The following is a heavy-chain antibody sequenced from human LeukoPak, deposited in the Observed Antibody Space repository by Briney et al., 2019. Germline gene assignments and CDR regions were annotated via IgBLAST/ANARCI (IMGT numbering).Heavy chain of an antibody. D-gene: IGHD3-16*02. J-gene: IGHJ3*02. Sequence: PSETLSLTCTVSGGSISSGSYYWSWIRQPAGKGLEWIGRIYTSGSTNYNPSLKSRVTISVDTSKNQFSLKLSSVTAADTAVYYCARGGGVIGFMGDAFDIWGQGTMVIVSS. CDR2: IYTSGST. CDR3: ARGGGVIGFMGDAFDI. V-gene: IGHV4-61*02. CDR1: GGSISSGSYY.